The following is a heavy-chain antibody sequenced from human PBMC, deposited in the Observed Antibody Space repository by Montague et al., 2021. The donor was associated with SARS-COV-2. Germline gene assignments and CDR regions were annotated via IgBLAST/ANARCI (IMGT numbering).Heavy chain of an antibody. CDR2: IKQDGSQK. J-gene: IGHJ4*02. V-gene: IGHV3-7*05. Sequence: SLRLSCAASGFTFSAFWTTWVRQAPGKGLEWVANIKQDGSQKYYLESVKGRFTISRDNAQNSLHLQMSSLRLEDTAVYYCATELPGYYDDSGYYSAFDHWGQGTLVSVSS. CDR3: ATELPGYYDDSGYYSAFDH. D-gene: IGHD3-22*01. CDR1: GFTFSAFW.